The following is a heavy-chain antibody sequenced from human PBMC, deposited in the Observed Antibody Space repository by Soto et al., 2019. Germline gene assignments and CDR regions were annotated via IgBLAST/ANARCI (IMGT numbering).Heavy chain of an antibody. Sequence: PVGSLRLSCAASGFMFSDYTMNWVRQAPGKGLEWLSSISDDSSYIDYADSLRGRFTVSRDNARNSLYLQIDSLGVEDTAVYYCATPYYFNHWGPGTLVTVS. V-gene: IGHV3-21*06. CDR3: ATPYYFNH. CDR1: GFMFSDYT. J-gene: IGHJ1*01. CDR2: ISDDSSYI. D-gene: IGHD3-16*01.